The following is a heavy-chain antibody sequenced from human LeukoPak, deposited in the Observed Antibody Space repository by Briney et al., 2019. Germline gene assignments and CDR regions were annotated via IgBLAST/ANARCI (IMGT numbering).Heavy chain of an antibody. CDR2: ISYDGSNK. D-gene: IGHD6-13*01. CDR3: ARDQEQLVSYYYYGMDV. CDR1: GGTFSSYA. Sequence: SCKASGGTFSSYAMRWVRQAPGKGLEWVAVISYDGSNKYYADSVKGRFTISRDNSKNTLYLQMNSLRAEDTAVYYCARDQEQLVSYYYYGMDVWGQGTTVTVSS. V-gene: IGHV3-30-3*01. J-gene: IGHJ6*02.